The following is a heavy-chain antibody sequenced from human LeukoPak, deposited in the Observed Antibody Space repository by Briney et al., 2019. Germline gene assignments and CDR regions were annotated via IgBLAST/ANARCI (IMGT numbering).Heavy chain of an antibody. V-gene: IGHV4-34*01. J-gene: IGHJ6*03. D-gene: IGHD3-10*01. CDR2: INHSGST. Sequence: PSETLSLTCAVYGGSFSVYYWSWIRQPPGKGLEWIGEINHSGSTNYNPSLKSRVTISVDTSKNQFSLKLSSVTAADTAVYYCARGVGLLWFGELFYYYYMDVWGKGTTVTVSS. CDR1: GGSFSVYY. CDR3: ARGVGLLWFGELFYYYYMDV.